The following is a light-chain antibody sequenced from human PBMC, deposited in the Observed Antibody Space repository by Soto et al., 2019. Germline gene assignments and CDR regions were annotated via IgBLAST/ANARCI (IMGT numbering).Light chain of an antibody. V-gene: IGKV1-5*01. CDR1: QSISSW. CDR3: QQYNGYSTWT. J-gene: IGKJ1*01. Sequence: IHRTQSPSTLSASVGDRVTITFRSSQSISSWLAWYQQKPGKAPKLLIYDASSLESGVPSRFSGSGSGTEFTLTISSLQPDDFATYYCQQYNGYSTWTFGQGTKVDIK. CDR2: DAS.